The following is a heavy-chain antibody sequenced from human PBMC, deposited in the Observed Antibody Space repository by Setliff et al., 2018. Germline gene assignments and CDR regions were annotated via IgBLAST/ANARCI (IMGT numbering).Heavy chain of an antibody. Sequence: ASVKVSCKASGYTFTNYGITWLRKAPGQGLEWMGWINPNSGDTNYSQRFQGRVTMTIDTSTRTVYMELTRLRSDDTAIYCCARETSSGPRIDPWGQGTQVTVSS. V-gene: IGHV1-2*02. J-gene: IGHJ5*02. CDR1: GYTFTNYG. CDR3: ARETSSGPRIDP. D-gene: IGHD2-8*02. CDR2: INPNSGDT.